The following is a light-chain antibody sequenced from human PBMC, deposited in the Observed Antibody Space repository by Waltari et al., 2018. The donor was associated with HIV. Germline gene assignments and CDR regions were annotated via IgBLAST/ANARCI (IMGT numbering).Light chain of an antibody. J-gene: IGLJ1*01. CDR2: GSR. Sequence: QSALTQSPSASAAPGRRLTISCAATGSDIGRNTVFWFQKFPTSAPKLLIFGSRRRPSGVPDRFSASKSGTSASLVIGGLRTEDEADYYCAAWDDSLGGFVVGTGTKVTVL. CDR3: AAWDDSLGGFV. V-gene: IGLV1-47*01. CDR1: GSDIGRNT.